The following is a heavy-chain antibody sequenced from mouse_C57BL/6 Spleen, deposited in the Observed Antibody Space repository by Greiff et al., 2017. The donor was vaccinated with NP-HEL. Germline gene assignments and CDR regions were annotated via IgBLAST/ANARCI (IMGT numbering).Heavy chain of an antibody. CDR1: GYTFTSYW. D-gene: IGHD2-3*01. CDR2: IDPSDSET. V-gene: IGHV1-52*01. J-gene: IGHJ3*01. Sequence: VQLQQPGAELVRPGSSVKLSCKASGYTFTSYWMHWVKQRPIQGLEWIGNIDPSDSETHYNQKFKDKATLTVDKSSSTAYMQLSSLTSEDSAVYYCASYGYYASWFAYWGQGTLVTVSA. CDR3: ASYGYYASWFAY.